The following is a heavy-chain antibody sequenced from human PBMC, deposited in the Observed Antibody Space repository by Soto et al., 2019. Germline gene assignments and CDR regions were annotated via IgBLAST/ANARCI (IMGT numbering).Heavy chain of an antibody. V-gene: IGHV1-69*13. J-gene: IGHJ5*02. CDR3: AREDDTTGHYSWFDP. CDR2: FVPMFGSA. D-gene: IGHD1-1*01. Sequence: SVKVSCKPSGTTFDRFTFNWVRQAPGQGLEWMGGFVPMFGSASIAQRFQGRLRSNADASAGTGYMELSDLRSEDTAIYFCAREDDTTGHYSWFDPWGPGTLVTVSS. CDR1: GTTFDRFT.